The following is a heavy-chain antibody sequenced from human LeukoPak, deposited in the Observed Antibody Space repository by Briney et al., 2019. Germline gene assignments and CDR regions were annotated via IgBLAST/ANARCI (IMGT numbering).Heavy chain of an antibody. CDR1: GGSISRSY. CDR3: ARGYGDYDY. CDR2: ISTSGGT. V-gene: IGHV4-4*07. D-gene: IGHD4-17*01. Sequence: SETLSLTCTVSGGSISRSYWSWIRQPAGKGLEWIWRISTSGGTNYNPSPKSRVTISVDKSKTQFSLKLSPVTAAATAVYYCARGYGDYDYWGQGTLVTVSS. J-gene: IGHJ4*02.